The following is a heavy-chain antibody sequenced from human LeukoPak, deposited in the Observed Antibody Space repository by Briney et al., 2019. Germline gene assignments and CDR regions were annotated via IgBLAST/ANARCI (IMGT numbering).Heavy chain of an antibody. CDR3: AGVHYGRVENDY. V-gene: IGHV3-11*04. D-gene: IGHD3-10*01. Sequence: GGSLRLSSAASGFTFSDYSMSWIRQAPGKGLEWISDISDTAKTIHYADSVRGRFTISRDNAKNSLYLQMNSLRDEDTAVYYCAGVHYGRVENDYWGQGTLVTVSS. CDR1: GFTFSDYS. CDR2: ISDTAKTI. J-gene: IGHJ4*02.